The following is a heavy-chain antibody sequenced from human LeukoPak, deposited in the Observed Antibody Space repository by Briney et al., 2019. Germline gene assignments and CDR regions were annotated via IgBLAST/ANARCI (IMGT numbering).Heavy chain of an antibody. CDR1: GFTFSSNW. CDR2: IRQDGSDK. D-gene: IGHD2-15*01. CDR3: ARDRDCGDGGCYPHFDY. Sequence: GGSLRLSCATSGFTFSSNWMSWVRQAPGKGLEWVANIRQDGSDKYYMDSVKGRFTISRDNAKNSLSLQMNSLRVEDTAVYYCARDRDCGDGGCYPHFDYWGQGVRVTVSS. J-gene: IGHJ4*02. V-gene: IGHV3-7*01.